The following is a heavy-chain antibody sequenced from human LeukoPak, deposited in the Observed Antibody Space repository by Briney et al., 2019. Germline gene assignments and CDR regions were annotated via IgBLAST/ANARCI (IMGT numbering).Heavy chain of an antibody. J-gene: IGHJ4*02. CDR1: GFTFSSYA. CDR3: ARDCGVSATGVDY. D-gene: IGHD2-15*01. CDR2: IFYSGST. Sequence: GSLRLSCAASGFTFSSYAMSWVCQAPGKGLEWIGSIFYSGSTHYNPSLKSRVTISLDTSKNQFSLNLSFVTAADTAMYFCARDCGVSATGVDYWGQGTLVTVSS. V-gene: IGHV4-39*07.